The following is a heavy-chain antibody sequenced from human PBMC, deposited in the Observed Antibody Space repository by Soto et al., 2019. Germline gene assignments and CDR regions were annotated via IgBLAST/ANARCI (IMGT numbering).Heavy chain of an antibody. Sequence: SQTLSLTCALSGDSVSSNTASWNWIRQSPSRGLEWLGRTYFRSKWYNDYAVSVKSRIIINPDTSNNQFSLQLNSVTPEDTAVYFCAKGDNLGPKTGYAFGPWGQGIMVTVS. V-gene: IGHV6-1*01. D-gene: IGHD5-12*01. J-gene: IGHJ5*02. CDR3: AKGDNLGPKTGYAFGP. CDR2: TYFRSKWYN. CDR1: GDSVSSNTAS.